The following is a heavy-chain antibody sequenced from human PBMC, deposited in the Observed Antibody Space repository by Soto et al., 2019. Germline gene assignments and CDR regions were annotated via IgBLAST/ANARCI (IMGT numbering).Heavy chain of an antibody. Sequence: LSLTCTVSGGSISSGGYYWSWIRQHPGKGLEWIGYIYYSGSTYYNPSLKSRVTISVDTSKNQFSLKLSSVTAADTAVYYCARGTYDSSGYYQGPPDYWGQGTLVTVSS. CDR2: IYYSGST. D-gene: IGHD3-22*01. CDR1: GGSISSGGYY. CDR3: ARGTYDSSGYYQGPPDY. V-gene: IGHV4-31*03. J-gene: IGHJ4*02.